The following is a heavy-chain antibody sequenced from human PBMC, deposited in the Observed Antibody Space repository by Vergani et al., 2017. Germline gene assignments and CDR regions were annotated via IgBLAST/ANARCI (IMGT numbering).Heavy chain of an antibody. CDR3: ASRRPRLNLGSKSNAGTFES. J-gene: IGHJ4*02. CDR2: ITAIGSA. CDR1: GGSLSGYF. V-gene: IGHV4-34*02. Sequence: QVHLQQRGAGVLKPSETLSLTCGVIGGSLSGYFWSWIRQSPGRGLEWIGEITAIGSAKYSPSATSRVTISVDTSRGEFTLTVTSVTAADTGLYFCASRRPRLNLGSKSNAGTFESWGQGNLGNGSS. D-gene: IGHD3-10*01.